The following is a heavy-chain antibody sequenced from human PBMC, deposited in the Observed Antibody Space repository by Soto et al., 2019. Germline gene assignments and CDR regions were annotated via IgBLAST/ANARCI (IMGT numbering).Heavy chain of an antibody. CDR2: ISYDGSNK. CDR1: GFTFSSYG. Sequence: GGSLRLSCAASGFTFSSYGMHWVRQAPGKGLEWVAVISYDGSNKYYADSVKGRFTISRDNSKNTLYLQMNSLRAEDTAVYYCAKDLRITMIVAFDYWGQGTLVTVSS. D-gene: IGHD3-22*01. CDR3: AKDLRITMIVAFDY. J-gene: IGHJ4*02. V-gene: IGHV3-30*18.